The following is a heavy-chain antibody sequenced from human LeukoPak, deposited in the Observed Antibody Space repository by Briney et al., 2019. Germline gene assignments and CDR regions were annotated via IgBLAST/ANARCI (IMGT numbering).Heavy chain of an antibody. V-gene: IGHV3-48*04. CDR3: ARVLTNYYYMDV. CDR1: GFTFSNYN. J-gene: IGHJ6*03. Sequence: PGGSLRLSCAAAGFTFSNYNMIWVRQAPGKGLEWVSDISSSRNNINYADSVKGRFTISRDNARNSLYLLMNSLTAEDTAVYYCARVLTNYYYMDVWGKGTTVTVSS. D-gene: IGHD3-9*01. CDR2: ISSSRNNI.